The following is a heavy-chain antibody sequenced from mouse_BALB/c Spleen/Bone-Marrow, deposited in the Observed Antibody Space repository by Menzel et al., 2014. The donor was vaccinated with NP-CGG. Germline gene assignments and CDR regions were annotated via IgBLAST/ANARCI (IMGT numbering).Heavy chain of an antibody. CDR1: GFTFSSYA. D-gene: IGHD1-2*01. CDR2: ICSGGSYT. Sequence: EVQGVESGGGLVKPGGSLKLSCAASGFTFSSYAMSWVRQTPEKRLEWVATICSGGSYTYYPDSVKGRSTISRDNAKNTLYLQMSSLRSEDTAMYYCARGNYGYGNYFDYWGQGTTLTVSS. V-gene: IGHV5-9-3*01. J-gene: IGHJ2*01. CDR3: ARGNYGYGNYFDY.